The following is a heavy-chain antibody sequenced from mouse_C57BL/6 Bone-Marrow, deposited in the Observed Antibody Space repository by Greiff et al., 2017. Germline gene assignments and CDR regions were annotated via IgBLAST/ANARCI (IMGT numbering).Heavy chain of an antibody. CDR2: IHPNSGST. V-gene: IGHV1-64*01. D-gene: IGHD1-1*01. Sequence: VQLQQSGAELVRPGASVTLSCKASGYTFTDYEMHWVKQRPGQGLEWIGMIHPNSGSTNYNEKFKSKATLTVDKSSSTAYMQLSSLTSEDSAVYYCASITTVVEVDYWGQGTTLTVSS. J-gene: IGHJ2*01. CDR3: ASITTVVEVDY. CDR1: GYTFTDYE.